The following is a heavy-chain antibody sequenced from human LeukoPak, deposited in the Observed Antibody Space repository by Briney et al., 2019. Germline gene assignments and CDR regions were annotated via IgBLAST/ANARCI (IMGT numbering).Heavy chain of an antibody. Sequence: ASVKVSCKASGYTFTDYYMHWVRQAPGQGLEWMGWINPNSGDTNYAEKFQVRVTMTRDTSISTGYMELSRPSSDDAALYYCAKGIAAADTWPIGPDYPDYWGQGTLVTVSS. D-gene: IGHD6-13*01. V-gene: IGHV1-2*02. CDR2: INPNSGDT. CDR1: GYTFTDYY. CDR3: AKGIAAADTWPIGPDYPDY. J-gene: IGHJ4*02.